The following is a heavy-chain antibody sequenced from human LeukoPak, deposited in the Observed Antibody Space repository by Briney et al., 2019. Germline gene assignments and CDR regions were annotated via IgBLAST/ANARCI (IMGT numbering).Heavy chain of an antibody. V-gene: IGHV3-48*02. D-gene: IGHD3-3*01. Sequence: PGGSLRLSCAASGFTFSSYSMNWVRQAPGKGLEWVSSISSSSSTIYYADSVKGRFTISRDNAKNSLYLQMNSLRDEDTAVYYCASSITIFGVVRGYFDYWGQGTLVTVSS. CDR2: ISSSSSTI. CDR3: ASSITIFGVVRGYFDY. CDR1: GFTFSSYS. J-gene: IGHJ4*02.